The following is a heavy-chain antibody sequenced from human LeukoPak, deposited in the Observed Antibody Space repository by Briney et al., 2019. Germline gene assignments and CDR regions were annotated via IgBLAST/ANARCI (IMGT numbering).Heavy chain of an antibody. CDR3: ARETYDFWSGYQNYYYYYGMDV. D-gene: IGHD3-3*01. V-gene: IGHV1-69*04. Sequence: ASVKVSCKASGGTFSSYAISWVRQAPGQGLEWMGRIIPILGIANYAQKFQGRVTITADKSTSTAYMELSSLRSEDTAVYYCARETYDFWSGYQNYYYYYGMDVWGQGTTATVSS. CDR2: IIPILGIA. CDR1: GGTFSSYA. J-gene: IGHJ6*02.